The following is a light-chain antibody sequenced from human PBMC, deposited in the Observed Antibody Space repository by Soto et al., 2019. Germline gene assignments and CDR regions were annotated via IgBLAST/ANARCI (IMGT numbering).Light chain of an antibody. CDR1: QRFGSSN. CDR3: QQYNNWPGT. CDR2: STS. V-gene: IGKV3-15*01. Sequence: EIVLTQSPGTLSLSPGERGTLSCRASQRFGSSNLAWYQQKPGQAPRLLIYSTSSRATGIPARFSGSGSGTEFTLTISSLQSEDFAVYYCQQYNNWPGTFGQGTKVDI. J-gene: IGKJ1*01.